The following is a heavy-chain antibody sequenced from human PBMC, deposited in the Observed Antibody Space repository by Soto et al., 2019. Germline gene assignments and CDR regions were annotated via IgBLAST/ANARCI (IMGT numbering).Heavy chain of an antibody. J-gene: IGHJ6*02. CDR2: IIPIFGTA. V-gene: IGHV1-69*13. CDR1: GGTFSSYA. D-gene: IGHD5-18*01. CDR3: ARGPFRDAAMAKGGHYYYGMDV. Sequence: ASVKVSCKASGGTFSSYAISWVRQAPGQGLEWVGGIIPIFGTANYAQKFQGRVTITADESTSTAYMELSSLRSEDTAVYYCARGPFRDAAMAKGGHYYYGMDVWGQGTTVTVSS.